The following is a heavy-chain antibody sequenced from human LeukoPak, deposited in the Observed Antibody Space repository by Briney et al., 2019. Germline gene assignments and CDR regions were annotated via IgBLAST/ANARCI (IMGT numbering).Heavy chain of an antibody. V-gene: IGHV3-23*01. CDR3: AKDVSPYGGEWDYFDY. CDR2: ISGSDGST. D-gene: IGHD4-23*01. Sequence: GGSLRLSCAASGLTFSSYAMSWGGQAPGQGLDWVSAISGSDGSTYLADSVKGRFTISRDNSKNTLYLQMNSLRAEDTAVYYCAKDVSPYGGEWDYFDYWGQGTLVTVSS. J-gene: IGHJ4*02. CDR1: GLTFSSYA.